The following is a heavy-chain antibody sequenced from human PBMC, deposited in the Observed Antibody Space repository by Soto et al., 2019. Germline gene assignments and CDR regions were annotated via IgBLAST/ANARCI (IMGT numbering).Heavy chain of an antibody. J-gene: IGHJ5*01. Sequence: QVQLVQSGAEVKKPGSSVKVSCKASGGTFSSYAISWVRQAPGQGLEWMGGIIPIFGTANYAQKFQGRVTIPADKSTSTAYIELSSLRCEDTAVYYCAFIAVAAQNWFDSWGQGTLVTVSS. CDR2: IIPIFGTA. CDR1: GGTFSSYA. V-gene: IGHV1-69*06. CDR3: AFIAVAAQNWFDS. D-gene: IGHD6-19*01.